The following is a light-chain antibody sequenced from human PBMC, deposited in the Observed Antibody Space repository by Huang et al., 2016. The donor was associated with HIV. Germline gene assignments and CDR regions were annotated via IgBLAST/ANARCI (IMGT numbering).Light chain of an antibody. V-gene: IGKV1-39*01. CDR1: QSISRY. CDR2: SAS. CDR3: QQSYSSPPT. J-gene: IGKJ2*01. Sequence: DIQMTQSPSSLSASVGERVTITCRASQSISRYLIWYQQKPGKAPKVLIHSASSLQSGVPSRFSGSGSGTEFSLTIIRLQTEDYATYYCQQSYSSPPTFGQGTKVEI.